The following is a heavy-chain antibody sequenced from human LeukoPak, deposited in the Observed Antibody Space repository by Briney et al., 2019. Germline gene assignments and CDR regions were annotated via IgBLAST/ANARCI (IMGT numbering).Heavy chain of an antibody. CDR2: IIPIFGTA. CDR1: GGTFSSYA. V-gene: IGHV1-69*13. J-gene: IGHJ3*01. D-gene: IGHD1-1*01. Sequence: SVRVSCKASGGTFSSYAISWVRQAPGQGLEWMGGIIPIFGTANYAQKFQGRVTITADESTSTAYMELSSLRSEDTAVYFCAKELIIQPTGTVAFDFWGQGTMVSVSS. CDR3: AKELIIQPTGTVAFDF.